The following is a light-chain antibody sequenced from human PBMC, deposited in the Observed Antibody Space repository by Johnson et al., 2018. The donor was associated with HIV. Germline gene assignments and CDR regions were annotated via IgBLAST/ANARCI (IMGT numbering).Light chain of an antibody. CDR3: GTWDSSLSAHYV. V-gene: IGLV1-51*02. J-gene: IGLJ1*01. CDR2: EKN. CDR1: SSNIGNIY. Sequence: QSVLTQPPSVSAAPGQKVTISCSGSSSNIGNIYISWYQQLPGTAPKLLIYEKNKRPSGIPDRFSASKYGTSATLGITGLQTGDEADYYCGTWDSSLSAHYVFGTGTKVTVL.